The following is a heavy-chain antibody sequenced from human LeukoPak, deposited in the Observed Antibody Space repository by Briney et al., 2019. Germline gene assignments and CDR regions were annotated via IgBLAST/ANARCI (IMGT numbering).Heavy chain of an antibody. J-gene: IGHJ6*03. CDR1: GGSISSGGYY. CDR2: IYYSGST. Sequence: PSETLSLTCTVSGGSISSGGYYWSWIRQHPGKGLEWIGYIYYSGSTYYNPSLKSRVTISVDTSKNQFSLKLSSVTAADTAVYYCARAVYYYYYMDVWGKGTTVTVSS. CDR3: ARAVYYYYYMDV. V-gene: IGHV4-31*03.